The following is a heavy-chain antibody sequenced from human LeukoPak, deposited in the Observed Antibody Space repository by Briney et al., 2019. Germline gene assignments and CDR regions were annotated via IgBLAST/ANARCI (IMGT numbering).Heavy chain of an antibody. CDR2: IYYSGST. D-gene: IGHD1-26*01. J-gene: IGHJ4*02. Sequence: GSLRLSCAASGFTFSSYEMNWVRQAPGKGLEWIGSIYYSGSTYYNPSLKSRVTISVDTSKNQFSLKLSSVTAADTAVYYCAGAGAEWELLRNYFDYWGQGTLVTVSS. CDR1: GFTFSSYE. V-gene: IGHV4-39*07. CDR3: AGAGAEWELLRNYFDY.